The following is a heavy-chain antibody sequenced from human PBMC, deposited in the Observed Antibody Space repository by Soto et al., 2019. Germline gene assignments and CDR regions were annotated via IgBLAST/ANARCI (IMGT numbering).Heavy chain of an antibody. V-gene: IGHV3-30*03. CDR1: GFSFSTYG. CDR2: ISNDGSNK. CDR3: ARYPKPCDSSAYYYY. Sequence: SLRLSCAASGFSFSTYGMHWVRQAPGKGLEWVAFISNDGSNKYYADSVKGRFTISRDNSKNTLYLQMNSLRAEDTALYYCARYPKPCDSSAYYYYWGQGTLVTVPQ. J-gene: IGHJ4*02. D-gene: IGHD3-22*01.